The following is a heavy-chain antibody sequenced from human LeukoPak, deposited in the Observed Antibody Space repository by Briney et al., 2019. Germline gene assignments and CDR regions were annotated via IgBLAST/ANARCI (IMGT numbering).Heavy chain of an antibody. V-gene: IGHV4-59*01. J-gene: IGHJ5*02. CDR2: ISYTGNT. D-gene: IGHD3-10*01. CDR1: GGSISPYF. Sequence: SETLSLTCTVSGGSISPYFWSWIRQPPGKGLEWIGYISYTGNTNKNPSLKSRVTISVDTSKNQFSLQLTSVTAADTAVYYCARDDYRGVTNFDPWGQEPLVTVSS. CDR3: ARDDYRGVTNFDP.